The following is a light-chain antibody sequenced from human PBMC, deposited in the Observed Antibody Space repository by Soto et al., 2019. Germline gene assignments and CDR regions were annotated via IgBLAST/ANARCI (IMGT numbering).Light chain of an antibody. CDR3: QQYYRSPYT. J-gene: IGKJ4*01. CDR1: QTVLETSNKKNY. Sequence: DIVMTQSPDSLAVSLGERATFSCKSSQTVLETSNKKNYLAWYKQKPGQPPKLLIYWASTRESGVPDRFRGSASGTDFTLSIENLQAEDVAVYYCQQYYRSPYTFGGGTRLEIK. CDR2: WAS. V-gene: IGKV4-1*01.